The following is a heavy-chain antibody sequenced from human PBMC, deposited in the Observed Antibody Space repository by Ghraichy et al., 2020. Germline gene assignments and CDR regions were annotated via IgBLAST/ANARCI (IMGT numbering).Heavy chain of an antibody. CDR2: IYYSGST. CDR3: ARLRFGELLPDY. V-gene: IGHV4-39*01. CDR1: GGSISSSSYY. D-gene: IGHD3-10*01. J-gene: IGHJ4*02. Sequence: SETLSLTCTVSGGSISSSSYYWGWIRQPPGKGLEWIGSIYYSGSTYYNPSLKSRVTISVDTSKNQFSLKLSSVTAEDTAVYYCARLRFGELLPDYWGQGTLVTVSS.